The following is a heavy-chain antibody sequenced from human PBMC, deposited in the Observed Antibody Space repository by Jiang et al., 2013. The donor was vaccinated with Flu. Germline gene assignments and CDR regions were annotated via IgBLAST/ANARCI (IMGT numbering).Heavy chain of an antibody. CDR2: IIPILDIA. Sequence: SGAEVKKPGSSVKVSCKASGDTFSTYAINWVRQAPGQGLEWMGGIIPILDIANYAQKFQGRVTLIADKSTSTAYMELSSLRSEDTAVYYCARDLYYYDSSASHYWYFDLWGRGTLVTVS. J-gene: IGHJ2*01. D-gene: IGHD3-22*01. CDR3: ARDLYYYDSSASHYWYFDL. V-gene: IGHV1-69*04. CDR1: GDTFSTYA.